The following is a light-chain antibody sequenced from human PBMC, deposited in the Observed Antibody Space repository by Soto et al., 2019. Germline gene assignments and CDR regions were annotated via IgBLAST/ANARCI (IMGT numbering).Light chain of an antibody. CDR1: QSVSSSY. CDR2: GAS. Sequence: EIVMTKSPATLSVTPGERATLSCRASQSVSSSYLAWYQQKPGQAPRLLIYGASSRATGIPDRFSGSGSGTDFTLTISRLEPEDFAVYYCQQYGSSPLTFGPVTMVDIK. V-gene: IGKV3-20*01. CDR3: QQYGSSPLT. J-gene: IGKJ3*01.